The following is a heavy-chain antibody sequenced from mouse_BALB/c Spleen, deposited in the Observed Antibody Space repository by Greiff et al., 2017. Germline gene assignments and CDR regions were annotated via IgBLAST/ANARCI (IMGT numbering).Heavy chain of an antibody. J-gene: IGHJ3*01. V-gene: IGHV2-2*02. CDR2: IWSGGST. CDR3: ASLYRGAY. D-gene: IGHD2-1*01. Sequence: VKLQESGPGLVQPSQSLSITCTVSGFSLTSYGVHWVRQSPGKGLEWLGVIWSGGSTDYNAAFISRLSISKDNSKSQVFFKMNSLQANDTAIYYCASLYRGAYWGQGTLVTVSA. CDR1: GFSLTSYG.